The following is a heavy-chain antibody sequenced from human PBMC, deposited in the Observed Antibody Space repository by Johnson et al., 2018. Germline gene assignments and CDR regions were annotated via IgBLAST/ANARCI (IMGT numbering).Heavy chain of an antibody. CDR1: GFTFSNYG. Sequence: VQLVESGGGVVQPGRSLRLSCAASGFTFSNYGMHWVRQAPGTGLEWVAVIYYDGSNKYYADSVKGRFTISRDNSRNTLYLQMNSLRAEDTAVYYCASEFGLLGGTYYYYGLDVWGQGTTVTVSS. CDR2: IYYDGSNK. D-gene: IGHD3-16*01. J-gene: IGHJ6*02. V-gene: IGHV3-33*01. CDR3: ASEFGLLGGTYYYYGLDV.